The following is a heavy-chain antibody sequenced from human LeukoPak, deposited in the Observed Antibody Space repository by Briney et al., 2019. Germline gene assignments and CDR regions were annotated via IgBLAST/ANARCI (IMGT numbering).Heavy chain of an antibody. J-gene: IGHJ6*03. Sequence: ASVKVSCKASGYTFTSYYMHWVRQAPGQGLEWMGIINPSGGSTSYAQKFQGRVTMTRDTSTSTVYMELSSLRSEDTAVYYCARDGGSGSYYNPQYYYYYMDVWGKGTTGTVSS. CDR3: ARDGGSGSYYNPQYYYYYMDV. V-gene: IGHV1-46*01. CDR2: INPSGGST. D-gene: IGHD3-10*01. CDR1: GYTFTSYY.